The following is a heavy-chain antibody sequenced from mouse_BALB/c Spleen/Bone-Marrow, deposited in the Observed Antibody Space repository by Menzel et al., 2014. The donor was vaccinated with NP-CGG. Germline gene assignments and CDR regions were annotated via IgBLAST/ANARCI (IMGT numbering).Heavy chain of an antibody. D-gene: IGHD2-14*01. J-gene: IGHJ3*01. CDR3: ARGGYDGAWFAY. Sequence: VKLVESGPELVKPGASVRISCKASGYTFTSYYIHWVKQRPGQGLEWIGWIYPGNVNTNYNEKFEAKATLTADKSSSTAYMQLSSLTSEDSAVYSCARGGYDGAWFAYWGQGTLVTVSA. CDR1: GYTFTSYY. V-gene: IGHV1S56*01. CDR2: IYPGNVNT.